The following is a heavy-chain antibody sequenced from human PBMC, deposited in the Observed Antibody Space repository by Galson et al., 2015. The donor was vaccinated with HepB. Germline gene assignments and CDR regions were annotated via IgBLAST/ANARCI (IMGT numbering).Heavy chain of an antibody. V-gene: IGHV3-72*01. D-gene: IGHD6-13*01. CDR3: ARSVGYSSSWYREFDY. CDR1: GFTFSDHH. Sequence: SLRLSCAASGFTFSDHHMDWVRQAPGKGLEWVGRTRNKANSYTTEYAASVKGRFTISRDDSKNSLYLQMNSLKTEDTAVYYCARSVGYSSSWYREFDYWGQGTLVTVSS. CDR2: TRNKANSYTT. J-gene: IGHJ4*02.